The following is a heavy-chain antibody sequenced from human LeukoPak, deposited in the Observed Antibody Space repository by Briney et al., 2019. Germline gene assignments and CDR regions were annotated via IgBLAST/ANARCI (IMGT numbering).Heavy chain of an antibody. CDR1: GFNFNAAW. CDR2: LKSKGSGGTT. CDR3: SWEMDGSFGRRLEN. J-gene: IGHJ4*02. V-gene: IGHV3-15*01. Sequence: GGSLRLSCAASGFNFNAAWMSWVRQTPGKGLEWIGRLKSKGSGGTTDYAAPVTGRFAISRDDSKNTLYLQMNSLKIEDTAVYFCSWEMDGSFGRRLENWGQGTLVTVAS. D-gene: IGHD3-10*01.